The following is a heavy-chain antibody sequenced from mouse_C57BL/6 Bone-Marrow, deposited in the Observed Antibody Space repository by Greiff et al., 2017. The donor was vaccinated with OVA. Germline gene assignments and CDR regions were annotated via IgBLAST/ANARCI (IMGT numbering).Heavy chain of an antibody. Sequence: VKLVESGAELARPGASVKLSCKASGYTFTSYGISWVKQRTGQGLEWIGEIYPRSGNTYYNEKFKGKATLTADKSSSTAYMELRSLTSEDSAVYFCARPRQDHGGQGTTPTVSS. CDR2: IYPRSGNT. V-gene: IGHV1-81*01. CDR1: GYTFTSYG. J-gene: IGHJ2*01. CDR3: ARPRQDH.